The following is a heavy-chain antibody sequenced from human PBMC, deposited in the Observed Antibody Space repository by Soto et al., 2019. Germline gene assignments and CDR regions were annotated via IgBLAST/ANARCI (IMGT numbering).Heavy chain of an antibody. Sequence: SETLSLTCTVSGGSICSSNYYWGWIRQPPGKGLEWIGSIFYSGSPYYNPSLKSRVTISVDTSKNQFSLKLSSVTAADTAVYYCARSYSSSWYWVFDYWGQGTLVTVSS. D-gene: IGHD6-13*01. J-gene: IGHJ4*02. CDR2: IFYSGSP. CDR1: GGSICSSNYY. CDR3: ARSYSSSWYWVFDY. V-gene: IGHV4-39*01.